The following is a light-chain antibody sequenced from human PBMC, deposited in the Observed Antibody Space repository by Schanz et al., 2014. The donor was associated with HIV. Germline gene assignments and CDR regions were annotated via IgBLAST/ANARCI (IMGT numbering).Light chain of an antibody. CDR3: QHYGSS. Sequence: EIVLTQSPVTLSLSPGERATLSCRASQSVSTYLAWYQQKPGQSPRLLIYGASKRATGIPPRFSGSGSGTDFTLTINSLEPEDFAVYYCQHYGSSFGPGTKVDIK. V-gene: IGKV3-11*01. CDR1: QSVSTY. CDR2: GAS. J-gene: IGKJ3*01.